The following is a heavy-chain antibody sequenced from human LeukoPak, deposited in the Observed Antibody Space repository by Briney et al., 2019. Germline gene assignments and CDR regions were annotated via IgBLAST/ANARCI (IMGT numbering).Heavy chain of an antibody. V-gene: IGHV3-23*01. CDR1: GFTFSSYA. Sequence: GGSLRLSCAASGFTFSSYAMSWVRQAPGKGLEWVAAISGSGGSTYYADSVKGRFTISRDNAKNSLYLQMNSLRAEDTAVYYCARDRSVVVPAAIFYYYYMDVWGKGTTVTVSS. J-gene: IGHJ6*03. CDR2: ISGSGGST. CDR3: ARDRSVVVPAAIFYYYYMDV. D-gene: IGHD2-2*02.